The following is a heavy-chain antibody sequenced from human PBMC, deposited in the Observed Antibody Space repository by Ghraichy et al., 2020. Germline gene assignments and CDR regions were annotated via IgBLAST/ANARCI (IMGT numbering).Heavy chain of an antibody. CDR2: IHYRGST. CDR1: RGSVSSSSYY. CDR3: ARALNPLYYSGLGSPLIDV. J-gene: IGHJ6*02. V-gene: IGHV4-61*01. Sequence: SETLSLTCTVSRGSVSSSSYYWSWIRQPPGKGLEWIGYIHYRGSTNYSPTLKSRVTISLDTSKNQVYLKLSSVTAADTAVYYCARALNPLYYSGLGSPLIDVWGQETTVTVSS. D-gene: IGHD3-10*01.